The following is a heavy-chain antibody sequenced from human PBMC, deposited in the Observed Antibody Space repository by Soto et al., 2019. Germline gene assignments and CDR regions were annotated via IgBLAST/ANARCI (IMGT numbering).Heavy chain of an antibody. J-gene: IGHJ6*02. Sequence: GGSLRLSCAASGFTFSNYGMHWVRQGPGKGLEWVAAVSYDGSNKYYADSVKGRFSISRDSPKSTLYLQMNSLRAEDTAVYYCTRDDDADYAYQHYGMDVWGQGTTVTVSS. D-gene: IGHD3-16*01. V-gene: IGHV3-30*03. CDR2: VSYDGSNK. CDR3: TRDDDADYAYQHYGMDV. CDR1: GFTFSNYG.